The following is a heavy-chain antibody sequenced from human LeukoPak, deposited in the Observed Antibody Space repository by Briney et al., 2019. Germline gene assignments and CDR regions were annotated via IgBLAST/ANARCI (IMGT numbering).Heavy chain of an antibody. Sequence: ASVKVSCKASGYTFTSYGISWVRQAPGQGLEWMGWISAYNGNTNYAQKLQGRVTMTTDTSTSTAYMELRSLRSDDTAVYYCARPARFDWNDSGNWFDPWGQGTLVTVSS. CDR1: GYTFTSYG. CDR2: ISAYNGNT. CDR3: ARPARFDWNDSGNWFDP. D-gene: IGHD1-1*01. J-gene: IGHJ5*02. V-gene: IGHV1-18*01.